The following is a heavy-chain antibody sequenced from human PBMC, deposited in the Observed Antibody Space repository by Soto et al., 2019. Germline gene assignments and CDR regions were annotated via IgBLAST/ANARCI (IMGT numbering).Heavy chain of an antibody. V-gene: IGHV1-18*01. CDR1: AYTFNTYG. CDR2: ISGHNGQT. Sequence: QVQLVQSGPEVKKPGASVKVSCKASAYTFNTYGISWVRRAPGQGLEWMGWISGHNGQTNYAQKFRGRVTITTDTITGTAYMELRSLRSDVTAIYYCARDGRKQLWVEGRNAMDVWGQGTTVTVSS. J-gene: IGHJ6*02. D-gene: IGHD5-18*01. CDR3: ARDGRKQLWVEGRNAMDV.